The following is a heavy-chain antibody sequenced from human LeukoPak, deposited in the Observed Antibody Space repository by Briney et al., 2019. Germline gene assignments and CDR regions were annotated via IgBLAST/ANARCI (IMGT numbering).Heavy chain of an antibody. V-gene: IGHV3-30-3*01. CDR1: GFTFSSYA. CDR2: ISYDGSNK. CDR3: ARVAGGDGFLTGGYYFDY. D-gene: IGHD7-27*01. J-gene: IGHJ4*02. Sequence: GGSLRLSCAASGFTFSSYAMHWVRQAPGKGLEWVAVISYDGSNKYYADSVKGRFTISRDNAKNSLYLQMNSLRAEDTAVYYCARVAGGDGFLTGGYYFDYWGQGTLVTVSS.